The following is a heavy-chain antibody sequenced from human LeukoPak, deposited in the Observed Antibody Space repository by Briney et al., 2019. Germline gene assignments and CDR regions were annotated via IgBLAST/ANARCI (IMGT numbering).Heavy chain of an antibody. Sequence: PSETLSLTCTVSGGPISSYYWSWIRQPPGKGLEWIGYIYYSGSTNYNPSLKSRVTISVDTSKNQFSLKLSSVTAADTAVYYCARGRSSGYYYVTGTYYFDYWGQGTLVTVSS. V-gene: IGHV4-59*12. D-gene: IGHD3-22*01. CDR3: ARGRSSGYYYVTGTYYFDY. CDR1: GGPISSYY. CDR2: IYYSGST. J-gene: IGHJ4*02.